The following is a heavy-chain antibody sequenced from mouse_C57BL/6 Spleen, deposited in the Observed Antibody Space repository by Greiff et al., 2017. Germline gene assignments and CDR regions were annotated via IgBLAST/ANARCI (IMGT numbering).Heavy chain of an antibody. Sequence: EVQLQQSGPELVKPGASVKISCKASGYTFTSYSMHWVKQRPGQSLEWIGEINPNSGGTNYNQKFKGKATLTVDKSSSTAYMELRSLTSEDTAVXYCARSTWDWYFEVWGTGTTVTVSS. CDR2: INPNSGGT. CDR1: GYTFTSYS. J-gene: IGHJ1*03. V-gene: IGHV1-18*01. CDR3: ARSTWDWYFEV.